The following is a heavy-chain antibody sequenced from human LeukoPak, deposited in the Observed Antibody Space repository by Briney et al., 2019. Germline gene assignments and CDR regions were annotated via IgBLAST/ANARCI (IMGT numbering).Heavy chain of an antibody. CDR1: GGSISSSSYY. J-gene: IGHJ6*03. CDR2: IYYSGST. V-gene: IGHV4-39*01. CDR3: ASIAARPTYYYMDV. D-gene: IGHD6-6*01. Sequence: PSETLSLTCTVSGGSISSSSYYWGWIRQPPGKGLEWIGSIYYSGSTYYNPSLKSRVTISVDTSKNQFSLKLSSVTAADTAVYYCASIAARPTYYYMDVWGKGTTVTVSS.